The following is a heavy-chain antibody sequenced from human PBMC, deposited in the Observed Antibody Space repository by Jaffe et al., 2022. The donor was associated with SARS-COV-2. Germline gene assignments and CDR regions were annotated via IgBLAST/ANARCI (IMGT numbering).Heavy chain of an antibody. CDR3: ARRELGDAFDI. J-gene: IGHJ3*02. D-gene: IGHD1-26*01. Sequence: QVQLQESGPGLVKPSETLSLTCTVSGGSISSYYWSWIRQPPGKGLEWIGYIYYSGSTNYNPSLKSRVTISVDTSKNQFSLKLSSVTAADTAVYYCARRELGDAFDIWGQGTMVTVSS. CDR1: GGSISSYY. CDR2: IYYSGST. V-gene: IGHV4-59*08.